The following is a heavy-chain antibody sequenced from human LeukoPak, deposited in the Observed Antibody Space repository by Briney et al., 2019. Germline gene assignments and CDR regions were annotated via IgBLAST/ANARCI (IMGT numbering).Heavy chain of an antibody. V-gene: IGHV3-30*04. Sequence: PGGSLRLSCAASGFTFSSYAMHWVRQAPGKGLEWVAVISYDGSNKYYTDSVKGRFTVSRDDSKHTLYLQMNSLRAEDTAMYYCARDWAYYFDYWGQGTLVTVSP. CDR1: GFTFSSYA. J-gene: IGHJ4*02. CDR3: ARDWAYYFDY. D-gene: IGHD3-16*01. CDR2: ISYDGSNK.